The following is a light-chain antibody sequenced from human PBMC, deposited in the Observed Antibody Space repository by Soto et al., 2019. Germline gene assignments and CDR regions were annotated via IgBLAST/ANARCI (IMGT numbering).Light chain of an antibody. J-gene: IGLJ1*01. CDR3: SSYTTSSTYV. CDR2: DVS. Sequence: QSALTQPASVSGSPGQSITISCTGTSSDVGGYNYVSWYQQHPGKAPNLMIYDVSNRPSGVSNRFSGSKSGNTASLTISGLQAEDEADYYCSSYTTSSTYVFGNGTKVTVL. V-gene: IGLV2-14*03. CDR1: SSDVGGYNY.